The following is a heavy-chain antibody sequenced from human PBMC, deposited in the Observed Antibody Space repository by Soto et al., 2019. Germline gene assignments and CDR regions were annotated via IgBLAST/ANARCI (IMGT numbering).Heavy chain of an antibody. Sequence: ASVKVSCKASGYTFTGYYMHWVRQAPGQGLGWMGWINPNSGGTNYAQKFQGRVTMTRDTSISTAYMELSRLRSDDTAGYYCAREPPGYSSSWYRYYYYYGMDVWGQGTTVTVSS. J-gene: IGHJ6*02. CDR2: INPNSGGT. V-gene: IGHV1-2*02. CDR3: AREPPGYSSSWYRYYYYYGMDV. D-gene: IGHD6-13*01. CDR1: GYTFTGYY.